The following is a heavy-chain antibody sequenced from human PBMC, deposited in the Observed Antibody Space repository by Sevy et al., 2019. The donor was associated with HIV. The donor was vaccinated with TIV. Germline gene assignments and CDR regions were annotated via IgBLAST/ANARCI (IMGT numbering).Heavy chain of an antibody. V-gene: IGHV4-34*01. Sequence: SETLSLTCAVYGGSFSGYYWSWIRQPPGKGLEWIGEINHSGSTNYNPSLKSRFTISVDTSKNQFSLKLNSVTAADTAVYYCARDHDSSGYLRSYYYYGMDVWGQGTTVTVSS. CDR1: GGSFSGYY. CDR2: INHSGST. D-gene: IGHD3-22*01. J-gene: IGHJ6*02. CDR3: ARDHDSSGYLRSYYYYGMDV.